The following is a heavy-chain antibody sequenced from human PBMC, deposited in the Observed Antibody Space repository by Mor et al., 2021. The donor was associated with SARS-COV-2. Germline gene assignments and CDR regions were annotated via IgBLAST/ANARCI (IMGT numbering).Heavy chain of an antibody. Sequence: GLEWVSGISGGGGGTYYADSVKGRFTISRDNSKNTLYLQMNSLRAEDTAIYYCARDKDYGLILILFD. V-gene: IGHV3-23*01. CDR2: ISGGGGGT. CDR3: ARDKDYGLILILFD. D-gene: IGHD4-17*01. J-gene: IGHJ4*01.